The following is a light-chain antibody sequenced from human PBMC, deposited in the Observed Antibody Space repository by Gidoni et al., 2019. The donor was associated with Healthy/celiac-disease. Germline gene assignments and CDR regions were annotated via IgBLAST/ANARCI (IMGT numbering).Light chain of an antibody. CDR2: GAS. J-gene: IGKJ3*01. CDR1: RSVSSN. Sequence: EIVMTQSPDTLSVSPGERATLSCRASRSVSSNLDWYQQKPGQAPRLLIYGASTRATGIPARFSGSGSGTEFTLTISSLQSEDFAVYFCQQYNNWPLFGPGTKVDIK. CDR3: QQYNNWPL. V-gene: IGKV3-15*01.